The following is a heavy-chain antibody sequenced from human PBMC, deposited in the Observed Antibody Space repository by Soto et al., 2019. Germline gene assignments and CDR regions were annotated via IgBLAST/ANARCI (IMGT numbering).Heavy chain of an antibody. CDR1: SGSLSGYY. CDR2: ISQSGNT. D-gene: IGHD6-6*01. CDR3: ARAPKVSGSSQTRPDF. J-gene: IGHJ4*02. Sequence: SETLSLTCSIYSGSLSGYYWSWIRQPPGKGLEWIGEISQSGNTNYSPSLKSRVSISIDTSKKQFSLNLASVSAAGTAVYYCARAPKVSGSSQTRPDFWGQGTLVTVSS. V-gene: IGHV4-34*01.